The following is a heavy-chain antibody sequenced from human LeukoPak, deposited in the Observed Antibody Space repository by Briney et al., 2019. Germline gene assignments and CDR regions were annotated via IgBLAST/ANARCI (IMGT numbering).Heavy chain of an antibody. Sequence: GGSLRLSCAASGFTFSSYSMNWVRQAPGKGLEWVAVISYDGSNKYYADSVKGRFTISRDNSKNTLYLQMNSLRAEDTAVYYCARKGYSSSLPFDYWAREPWSPSPQ. CDR1: GFTFSSYS. CDR3: ARKGYSSSLPFDY. D-gene: IGHD6-6*01. J-gene: IGHJ4*02. V-gene: IGHV3-30*03. CDR2: ISYDGSNK.